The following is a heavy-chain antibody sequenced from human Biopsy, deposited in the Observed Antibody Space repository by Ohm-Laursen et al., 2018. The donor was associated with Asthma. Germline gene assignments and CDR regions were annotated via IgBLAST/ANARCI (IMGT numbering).Heavy chain of an antibody. CDR1: GFTFSSYG. Sequence: SLRLSCAVSGFTFSSYGMHWVRQAPGKGLEWVANIKHDGSEKNHVDSLKGRFTISGDNAKNSLYLQMNSLRAEDTAVYYCARTFHFWSPYHAEHYQLWGQGTLVTVSS. CDR2: IKHDGSEK. D-gene: IGHD3-3*02. CDR3: ARTFHFWSPYHAEHYQL. J-gene: IGHJ1*01. V-gene: IGHV3-7*01.